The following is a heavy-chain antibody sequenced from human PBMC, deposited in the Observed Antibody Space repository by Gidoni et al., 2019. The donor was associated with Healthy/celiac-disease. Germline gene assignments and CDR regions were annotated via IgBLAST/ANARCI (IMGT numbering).Heavy chain of an antibody. D-gene: IGHD1-26*01. Sequence: QVQLVESGGGVVQPGRSLRLSCAAYGFTFSSDGMHWVRQAPGKGLEWVAVIWYDVSNKYYADSVKGRFTISRDNSKNTLYLQMNSLRAEDTAVYYCAREDIVGATIIVYYYGMDVWGQGTTVTVSS. V-gene: IGHV3-33*01. J-gene: IGHJ6*02. CDR3: AREDIVGATIIVYYYGMDV. CDR1: GFTFSSDG. CDR2: IWYDVSNK.